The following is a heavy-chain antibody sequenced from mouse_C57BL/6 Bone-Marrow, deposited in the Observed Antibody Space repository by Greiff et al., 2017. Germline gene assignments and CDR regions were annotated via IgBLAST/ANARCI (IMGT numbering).Heavy chain of an antibody. CDR1: GFTFSSYA. J-gene: IGHJ2*01. CDR2: ISDGGSYT. V-gene: IGHV5-4*01. D-gene: IGHD2-1*01. Sequence: DVQLVESGGGLVKPGGSLKLSCAASGFTFSSYAMSWVRQTPEKRLEWVATISDGGSYTYYPDNVKGRFTISRYNAKNNLYLQMSHLKSEDTAMYYCARDGNPFDYWGQGTTLTVSS. CDR3: ARDGNPFDY.